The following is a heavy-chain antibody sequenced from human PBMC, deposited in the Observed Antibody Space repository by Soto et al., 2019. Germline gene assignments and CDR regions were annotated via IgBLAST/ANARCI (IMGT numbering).Heavy chain of an antibody. CDR1: GFSLTTSVVG. D-gene: IGHD3-10*01. CDR2: IFWDDDR. V-gene: IGHV2-5*02. CDR3: ALSPGRGHWFDP. J-gene: IGHJ5*02. Sequence: QITLKESGPTLVKPTQTITLTCTLAGFSLTTSVVGVGWIRQPPGKALEWLAVIFWDDDRRYSPSLKSRLTITKDTSKNQVVLTVTDMDPVDPATYYCALSPGRGHWFDPWGQGTLVTVSS.